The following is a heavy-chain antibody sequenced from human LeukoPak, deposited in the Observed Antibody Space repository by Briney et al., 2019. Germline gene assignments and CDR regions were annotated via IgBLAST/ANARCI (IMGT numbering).Heavy chain of an antibody. V-gene: IGHV3-23*01. CDR1: GFTFSTYA. D-gene: IGHD3-10*01. CDR3: AKLIEGDLWFVPFDY. Sequence: GGSLRLSCAASGFTFSTYAMSWVRQAPGKGLEWVSAISGSGGSTYYADSVKGRFTISRDNSKNTLYLQMNSLRAEDTAVYYCAKLIEGDLWFVPFDYWGQGTLVTVSS. J-gene: IGHJ4*02. CDR2: ISGSGGST.